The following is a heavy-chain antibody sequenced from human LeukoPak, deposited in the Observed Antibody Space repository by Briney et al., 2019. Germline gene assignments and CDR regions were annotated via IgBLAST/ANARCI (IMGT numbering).Heavy chain of an antibody. V-gene: IGHV4-38-2*02. CDR2: IYHSGST. D-gene: IGHD2-2*01. Sequence: SETLSLTFTVSGYSISSGYYWGWIRQPPGKGLEWIGSIYHSGSTYYNPSLKSRVTISVDTSKNQFSLKLSSVTAADTAVYYCARSGVVPAAIYYWGQGTLVTVSS. CDR1: GYSISSGYY. J-gene: IGHJ4*02. CDR3: ARSGVVPAAIYY.